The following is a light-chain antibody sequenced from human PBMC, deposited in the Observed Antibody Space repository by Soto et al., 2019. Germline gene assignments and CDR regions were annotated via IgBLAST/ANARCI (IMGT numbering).Light chain of an antibody. V-gene: IGKV1-39*01. Sequence: DIQMTQSPHSLSASVGDRVTITCRASQSISSRLNWYQQKPGKAPKFLIFGASTLQSGVPSRFSGSGSGTDFTLSISSLQPEDFATYCCQQTSAAPFTFGPGTKVDIK. CDR3: QQTSAAPFT. J-gene: IGKJ3*01. CDR1: QSISSR. CDR2: GAS.